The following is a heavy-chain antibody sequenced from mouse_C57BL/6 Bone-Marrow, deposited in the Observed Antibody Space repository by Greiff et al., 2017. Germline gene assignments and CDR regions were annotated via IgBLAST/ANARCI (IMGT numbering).Heavy chain of an antibody. Sequence: QVQLKQSGAELARPGASVKLSCKASGYTFTSYGISWVKQRTGQGLEWIGEIYPRSGNTYYNEKFKGKATLTADKSSSTAYMELRSLTSEDSAVYFCARKRVYYGNYVNYWGQGTTLTVSS. CDR2: IYPRSGNT. V-gene: IGHV1-81*01. J-gene: IGHJ2*01. CDR3: ARKRVYYGNYVNY. CDR1: GYTFTSYG. D-gene: IGHD2-1*01.